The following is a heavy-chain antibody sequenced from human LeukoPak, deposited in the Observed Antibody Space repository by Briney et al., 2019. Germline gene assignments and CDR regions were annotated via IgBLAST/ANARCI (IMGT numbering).Heavy chain of an antibody. D-gene: IGHD3-10*01. Sequence: RSSETLSLTCAVYGGSFSGYYWSWIRQPPGKGLEWIGEINHSGSTNYNPSLKSRVTISVDTSKNQFSLKLSSVTAADTAVYYCARASSYYYGSGSPQGVYYMDVWGKGTTVTISS. CDR3: ARASSYYYGSGSPQGVYYMDV. V-gene: IGHV4-34*01. J-gene: IGHJ6*03. CDR1: GGSFSGYY. CDR2: INHSGST.